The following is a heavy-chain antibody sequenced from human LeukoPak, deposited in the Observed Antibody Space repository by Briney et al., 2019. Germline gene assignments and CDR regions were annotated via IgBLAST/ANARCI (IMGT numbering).Heavy chain of an antibody. Sequence: GGSLTLSCAVSGINFSSYAMHWVRQAPGKGLEWVAIISYDGSNKNYADSVKGRLTISRDNSNNMLFLQLNSLRTDDKAVYFCATAYSSGWADYWGQGTLVTVSS. CDR1: GINFSSYA. CDR3: ATAYSSGWADY. J-gene: IGHJ4*02. CDR2: ISYDGSNK. V-gene: IGHV3-30*04. D-gene: IGHD6-19*01.